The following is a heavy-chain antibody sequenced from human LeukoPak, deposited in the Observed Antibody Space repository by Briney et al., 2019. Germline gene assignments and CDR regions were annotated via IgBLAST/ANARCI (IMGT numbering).Heavy chain of an antibody. J-gene: IGHJ4*02. Sequence: SGGSLRLSCAASGFTFSNYGMHWVRQAPGKGLEWVAVISYDGSNKYYADSVKGRFTISRDNSKNTLYLQMHSLRAEDTAVYYCAKALGYSYGTDYWGQGTLVTVSS. CDR1: GFTFSNYG. CDR2: ISYDGSNK. V-gene: IGHV3-30*18. D-gene: IGHD5-18*01. CDR3: AKALGYSYGTDY.